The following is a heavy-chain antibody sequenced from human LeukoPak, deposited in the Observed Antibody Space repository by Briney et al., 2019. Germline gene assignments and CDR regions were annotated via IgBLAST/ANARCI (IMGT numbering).Heavy chain of an antibody. CDR3: ARLAQYGRGGHYFDY. J-gene: IGHJ4*02. D-gene: IGHD3-10*02. CDR2: IYPDDSDT. V-gene: IGHV5-51*01. CDR1: GYSFTSYW. Sequence: GESLKISCTGSGYSFTSYWIGWVRQMPGKGLEWMGIIYPDDSDTRYSPSFQGQVTISADKSISTAYLQWSSLKASDTAMYYCARLAQYGRGGHYFDYWGQGTLVTVSS.